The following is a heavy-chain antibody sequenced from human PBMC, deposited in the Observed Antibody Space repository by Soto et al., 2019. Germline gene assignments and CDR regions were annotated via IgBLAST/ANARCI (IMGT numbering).Heavy chain of an antibody. CDR1: GYTFTSNA. J-gene: IGHJ5*02. Sequence: ASVKVSCKASGYTFTSNAITWVRQAPGQGLEWVGLISAYNGDTIYAQKFQDRLTMTTDTSTSTAYMELRSLRSDDTAVNFCARVWGSYQAPSGGAGFDPWGQGTLVTGSS. V-gene: IGHV1-18*04. D-gene: IGHD3-16*02. CDR3: ARVWGSYQAPSGGAGFDP. CDR2: ISAYNGDT.